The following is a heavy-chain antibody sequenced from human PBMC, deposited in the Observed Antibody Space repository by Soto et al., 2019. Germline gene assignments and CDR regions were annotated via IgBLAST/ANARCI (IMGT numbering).Heavy chain of an antibody. V-gene: IGHV3-23*01. CDR1: GFTFSSYA. CDR3: AKKPFDYYDSSGYYWDDAFDI. CDR2: ISGSGGST. J-gene: IGHJ3*02. D-gene: IGHD3-22*01. Sequence: VGSLRLSCAASGFTFSSYAMSWVRQAPGKGLEWVSAISGSGGSTYYADSVKGRFTISRDNSKNTLYLQMNSLRAEDTAVYYCAKKPFDYYDSSGYYWDDAFDIWGQGTMVTVSS.